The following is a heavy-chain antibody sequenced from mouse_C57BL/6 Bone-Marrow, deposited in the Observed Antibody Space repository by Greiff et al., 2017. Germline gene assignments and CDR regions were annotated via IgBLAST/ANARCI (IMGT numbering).Heavy chain of an antibody. V-gene: IGHV1-50*01. J-gene: IGHJ1*03. CDR1: GYTFTSYW. Sequence: VQLQQPGAELVKPGASVKLSCKASGYTFTSYWMQWVKQRPGQGLEWIGEIDPSDSYTNYNQKFKGKATLTVDPSSSTAYMQLSSLTSEDSAVYYYAREEEFYYGSGGYFDVWGTGTTVTVSS. D-gene: IGHD2-1*01. CDR2: IDPSDSYT. CDR3: AREEEFYYGSGGYFDV.